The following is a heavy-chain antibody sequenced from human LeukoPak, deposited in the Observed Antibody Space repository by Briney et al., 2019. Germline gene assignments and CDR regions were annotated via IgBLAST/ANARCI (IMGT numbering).Heavy chain of an antibody. CDR1: GGSISSYY. V-gene: IGHV4-4*07. Sequence: SETLSLTCTLSGGSISSYYWSWIRQPAGKGLEWIWRIYTSGSTNYNPSLKSRVTMSVDTSKNQFSLKLSSVTAADTAVYYCASEGNTVTTNYYYYMDVWGKGTTVTVSS. D-gene: IGHD4-17*01. CDR3: ASEGNTVTTNYYYYMDV. J-gene: IGHJ6*03. CDR2: IYTSGST.